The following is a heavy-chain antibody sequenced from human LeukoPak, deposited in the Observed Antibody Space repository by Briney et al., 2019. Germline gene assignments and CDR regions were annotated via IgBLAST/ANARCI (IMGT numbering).Heavy chain of an antibody. J-gene: IGHJ4*02. CDR2: IKQDGSEK. Sequence: PGGSLRLSCAASGFTFSSYWMSWVRQAPGKGLEWVANIKQDGSEKYYVDSVKGRFTISRDNAKNSLYLQMNSLRAEDTAVYYCASYIAVAPWQRAPPIVFDYWGQGTLVTVSS. V-gene: IGHV3-7*01. CDR3: ASYIAVAPWQRAPPIVFDY. CDR1: GFTFSSYW. D-gene: IGHD6-19*01.